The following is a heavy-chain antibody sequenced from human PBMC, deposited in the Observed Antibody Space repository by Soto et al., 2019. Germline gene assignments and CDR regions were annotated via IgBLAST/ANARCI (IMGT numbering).Heavy chain of an antibody. CDR3: ERWRYGAY. CDR1: GYTFTSYG. Sequence: QVHLVQSGAEVKKPGASVKVSCKASGYTFTSYGITWVRQALGQGLEWMGWISAHNGNTDYAQKLQGRVIVTRDTSTSTDYREMSMLISDDTAVYYCERWRYGAYWGQGTLVPVCS. V-gene: IGHV1-18*01. CDR2: ISAHNGNT. J-gene: IGHJ4*02. D-gene: IGHD3-10*01.